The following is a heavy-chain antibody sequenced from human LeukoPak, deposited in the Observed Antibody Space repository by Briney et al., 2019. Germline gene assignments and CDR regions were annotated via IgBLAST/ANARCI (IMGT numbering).Heavy chain of an antibody. J-gene: IGHJ4*02. D-gene: IGHD6-13*01. V-gene: IGHV1-46*03. CDR2: INPSGGST. CDR1: GYTFTSYY. Sequence: SXXVSCKASGYTFTSYYMHWVRQAPGQGLEWMGIINPSGGSTSYAQKFQGRVTMTRDTSTSTVYMELSSLRSEDTAVYYCAREEQQLALDYWGQGTLVTVSS. CDR3: AREEQQLALDY.